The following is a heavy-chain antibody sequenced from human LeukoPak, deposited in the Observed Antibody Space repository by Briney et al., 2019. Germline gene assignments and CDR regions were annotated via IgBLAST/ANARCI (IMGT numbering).Heavy chain of an antibody. Sequence: GGTLRLSCAASGFTFSSYGMSWVRQAPGKGLEWVSLISWDGGSTYYADSVKGRFTISRDNSKNSLHLQMNSLRTEDTALYYCAKDAIVDTATDSFGYYFDYWGQGTLVTVSS. J-gene: IGHJ4*02. CDR2: ISWDGGST. D-gene: IGHD5-18*01. V-gene: IGHV3-43*01. CDR3: AKDAIVDTATDSFGYYFDY. CDR1: GFTFSSYG.